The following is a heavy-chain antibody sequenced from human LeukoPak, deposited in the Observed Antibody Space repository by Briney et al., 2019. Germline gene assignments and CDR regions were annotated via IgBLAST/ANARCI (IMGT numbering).Heavy chain of an antibody. D-gene: IGHD3-10*01. J-gene: IGHJ2*01. Sequence: PSETLSLTCTVSGGSISSSSYYWGWIRQPPGKGLEWIGSIYYSGSTYYNPSLKSRVTISVDTSKNQFSLNLSSVTAADTAMYYCARLVRGVGYWYFDLWGRGTLVTVSS. V-gene: IGHV4-39*07. CDR1: GGSISSSSYY. CDR2: IYYSGST. CDR3: ARLVRGVGYWYFDL.